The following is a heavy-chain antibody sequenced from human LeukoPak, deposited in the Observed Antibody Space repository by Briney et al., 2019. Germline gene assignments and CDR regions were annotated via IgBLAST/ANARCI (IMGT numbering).Heavy chain of an antibody. CDR2: IYHSGST. Sequence: SETLSLTCTVSGYSISSGYYWGWIRQPPGKGLKWIGSIYHSGSTYYNPSLKSRVTISVDTSKNQFSLKLSSVTAADTAVYYCARSPYDYVWGSYRHYYYYYMDVWGKGTTVTVSS. CDR1: GYSISSGYY. V-gene: IGHV4-38-2*02. CDR3: ARSPYDYVWGSYRHYYYYYMDV. D-gene: IGHD3-16*02. J-gene: IGHJ6*03.